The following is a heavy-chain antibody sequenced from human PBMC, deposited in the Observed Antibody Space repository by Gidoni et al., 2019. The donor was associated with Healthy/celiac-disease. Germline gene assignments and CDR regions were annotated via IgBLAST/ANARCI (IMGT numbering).Heavy chain of an antibody. CDR2: INPSGGST. V-gene: IGHV1-46*01. D-gene: IGHD2-15*01. J-gene: IGHJ5*02. CDR3: AREDGYVVVAATAWGWFDP. Sequence: QVQLVQSGAEVKKPGASVKVSCKASGYTFTSYYMHSVRQAPGQGLEWMGIINPSGGSTSYAQKFHGRVTMTRDTSTSTVYMELSSLRSEDTAVYYCAREDGYVVVAATAWGWFDPWGQGTLVTVSS. CDR1: GYTFTSYY.